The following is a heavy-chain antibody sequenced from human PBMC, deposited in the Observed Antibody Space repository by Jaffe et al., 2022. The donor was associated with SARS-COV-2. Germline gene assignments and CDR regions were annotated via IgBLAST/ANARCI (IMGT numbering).Heavy chain of an antibody. CDR1: GFTFSNAW. CDR3: TTDGDYGDYILDY. Sequence: EVQLVESGGGLVKPGGSLRLSCAASGFTFSNAWMSWVRQAPGKGLEWVGRIKSKTDGGTTDYAAPVKGRFTISRDDSKNTLYLQMNSLKTEDTAVYYCTTDGDYGDYILDYWGQGTLVTVSS. V-gene: IGHV3-15*01. CDR2: IKSKTDGGTT. J-gene: IGHJ4*02. D-gene: IGHD4-17*01.